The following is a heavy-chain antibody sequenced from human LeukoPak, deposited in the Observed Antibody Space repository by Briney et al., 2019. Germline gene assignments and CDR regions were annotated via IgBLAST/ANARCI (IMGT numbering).Heavy chain of an antibody. Sequence: GGSLRLSCAASGFTFDDYGMSWVRQAPGKGLEWVSSIKWNGGSTGYADSVKGRFTISRDNAKNSLYLQMNSLRAEDTALYYCARDGGDCGGDSCYVDYWGQGTLVTVSS. CDR3: ARDGGDCGGDSCYVDY. D-gene: IGHD2-21*01. J-gene: IGHJ4*02. CDR2: IKWNGGST. V-gene: IGHV3-20*04. CDR1: GFTFDDYG.